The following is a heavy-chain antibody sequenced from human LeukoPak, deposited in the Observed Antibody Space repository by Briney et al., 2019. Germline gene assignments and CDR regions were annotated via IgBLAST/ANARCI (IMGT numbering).Heavy chain of an antibody. Sequence: PSETLSLTCAVYGGSFSGYYWSWIRQPPGKGLEWIGEINHSGSTNYNPSLKSRVTISVDTSKNQFSLQLNSVTPEDTAVYYCARVSDGRSSWSESTYHYYWYGMDVWGQGTSVTVSS. D-gene: IGHD6-13*01. CDR3: ARVSDGRSSWSESTYHYYWYGMDV. V-gene: IGHV4-34*01. CDR2: INHSGST. J-gene: IGHJ6*02. CDR1: GGSFSGYY.